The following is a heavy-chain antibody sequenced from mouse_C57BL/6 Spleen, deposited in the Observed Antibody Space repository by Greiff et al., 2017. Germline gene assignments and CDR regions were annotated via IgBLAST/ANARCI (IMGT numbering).Heavy chain of an antibody. V-gene: IGHV3-6*01. Sequence: DVHLVESGPGLVKPSQSLSLTCSVTGYSITSGYYWNWIRQFPGNKLEWMGYISYDGSNNYNPSLKNRISITRDTSKNQFFLKLNSVTTEDTATYYCARDRTTAAGFAYWGQGTLVTVSA. CDR1: GYSITSGYY. CDR2: ISYDGSN. D-gene: IGHD1-2*01. J-gene: IGHJ3*01. CDR3: ARDRTTAAGFAY.